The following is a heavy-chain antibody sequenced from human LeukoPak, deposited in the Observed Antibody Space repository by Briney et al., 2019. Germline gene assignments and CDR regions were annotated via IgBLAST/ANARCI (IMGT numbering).Heavy chain of an antibody. Sequence: GGSLRLSCAASGFSFSGFWMDLVRQAPGKGMEWVANINEDGSQKYYTDSVKGRFTISRDNARNSLYLYMNNLRADDTAIYYCSKRLDYLGQGALVTVSS. J-gene: IGHJ4*02. CDR3: SKRLDY. CDR2: INEDGSQK. V-gene: IGHV3-7*01. CDR1: GFSFSGFW.